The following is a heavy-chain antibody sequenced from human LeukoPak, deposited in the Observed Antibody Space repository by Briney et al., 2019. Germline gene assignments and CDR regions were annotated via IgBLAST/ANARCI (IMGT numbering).Heavy chain of an antibody. CDR3: ASDFWSGYYTPMGVNY. J-gene: IGHJ4*02. CDR2: ISWNSDNI. CDR1: GFTFSSYA. V-gene: IGHV3-9*01. D-gene: IGHD3-3*01. Sequence: GGSLRLSCAASGFTFSSYAMTWVRQAPGKGLEWVSSISWNSDNIGYADSVKGRFTISRDNAKNTLYLQMNSLRAEDTAVYYCASDFWSGYYTPMGVNYWGQGTLVTVSS.